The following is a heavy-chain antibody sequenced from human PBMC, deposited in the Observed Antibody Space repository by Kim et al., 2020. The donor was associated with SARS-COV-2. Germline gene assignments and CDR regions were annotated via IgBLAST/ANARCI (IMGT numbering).Heavy chain of an antibody. CDR1: GGSISSGGYY. CDR3: ARVGYSGYDWRAYFDY. CDR2: IYYSGST. J-gene: IGHJ4*02. Sequence: SETLSLTCTVSGGSISSGGYYWSWIRQHPGKGLEWIGYIYYSGSTYYNPSLKSRVTISVDTSKNQFSLKLSSVTAADTAVYYCARVGYSGYDWRAYFDYWGQGTLVTVSS. V-gene: IGHV4-31*03. D-gene: IGHD5-12*01.